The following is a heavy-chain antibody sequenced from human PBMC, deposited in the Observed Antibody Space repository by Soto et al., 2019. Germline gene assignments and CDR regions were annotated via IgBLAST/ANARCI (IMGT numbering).Heavy chain of an antibody. V-gene: IGHV3-21*01. CDR3: ASLFYYYDSRGGAFDY. Sequence: PGGSLRLSCAASGFTFSIYSMNWVRQAQGKGLEWVSSISSSSSYIYYADSVKGRFTISRDNAKNSLYLQMNSLRAEDTAVYYCASLFYYYDSRGGAFDYWGQGTLVTVSS. CDR1: GFTFSIYS. J-gene: IGHJ4*02. CDR2: ISSSSSYI. D-gene: IGHD3-22*01.